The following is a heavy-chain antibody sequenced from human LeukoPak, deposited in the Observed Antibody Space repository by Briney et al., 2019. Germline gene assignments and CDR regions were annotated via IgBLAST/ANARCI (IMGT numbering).Heavy chain of an antibody. D-gene: IGHD3-22*01. J-gene: IGHJ4*02. CDR1: GFTFSTYG. CDR2: LSYDGSNK. V-gene: IGHV3-30*03. Sequence: GGSLRLSCEASGFTFSTYGMHWVRQAPGKGLEWVAGLSYDGSNKYYADSVKGRFTISRDNSKNTLYLQMNSLRPEDTAVYYCARDRRKNFYYDSNGYPDYWGQGTLVTVSS. CDR3: ARDRRKNFYYDSNGYPDY.